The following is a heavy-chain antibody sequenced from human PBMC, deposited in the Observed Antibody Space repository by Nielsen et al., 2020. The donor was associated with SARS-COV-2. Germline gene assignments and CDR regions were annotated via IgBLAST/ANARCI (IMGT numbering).Heavy chain of an antibody. J-gene: IGHJ6*02. CDR3: ARGTYNCRSYSTSGMDV. CDR1: GGSFRGYF. V-gene: IGHV4-34*01. CDR2: SNQVGDA. Sequence: SETLSLTCTVYGGSFRGYFWIWLRQPPGKGLEWIGESNQVGDANYSPSLKNRVTISMDTSKMQFSLRLTSVTAADTGTYFCARGTYNCRSYSTSGMDVWGQGTTVIVSS. D-gene: IGHD5-24*01.